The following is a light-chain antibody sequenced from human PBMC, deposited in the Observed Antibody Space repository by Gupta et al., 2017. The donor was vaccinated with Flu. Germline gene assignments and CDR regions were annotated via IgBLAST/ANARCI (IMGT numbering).Light chain of an antibody. Sequence: PSSLSASVGDRVTITCRASQGIRNDLGCYQQNPGKAPKRLIYAASSSQSGVPSRFSGSASGTEFTLTISILHPEDFATYYCRRHNSYPITFGGGTRLEIK. CDR3: RRHNSYPIT. CDR1: QGIRND. J-gene: IGKJ4*01. CDR2: AAS. V-gene: IGKV1-17*01.